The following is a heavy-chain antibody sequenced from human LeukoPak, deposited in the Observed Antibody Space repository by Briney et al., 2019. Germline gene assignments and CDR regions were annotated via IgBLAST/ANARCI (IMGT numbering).Heavy chain of an antibody. V-gene: IGHV1-2*02. CDR2: INPNSGGT. Sequence: ASVKVSCKASGYTFTGYYMHWVRQAPGQGLEWMGWINPNSGGTNYAQKFQGRVTMTRDTSISTAYMELSRLRSDDTAVYYCARDLNGVYYFDYWGQGTLVTVSS. D-gene: IGHD3-3*01. CDR1: GYTFTGYY. CDR3: ARDLNGVYYFDY. J-gene: IGHJ4*02.